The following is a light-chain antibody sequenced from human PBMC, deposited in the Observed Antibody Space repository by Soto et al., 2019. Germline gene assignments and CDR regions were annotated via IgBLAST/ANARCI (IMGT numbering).Light chain of an antibody. CDR1: SSDVGGYNY. CDR3: SSYTSNKTLVA. CDR2: DVS. V-gene: IGLV2-14*01. Sequence: QSVRTQPASVSGSPGQSITIYCTGTSSDVGGYNYVSWYQQHPGKAPKLIIYDVSNLPSGVSNRFSGSKSGNTASLTISGLQAEDEADYYCSSYTSNKTLVAFGGGTKLTVL. J-gene: IGLJ2*01.